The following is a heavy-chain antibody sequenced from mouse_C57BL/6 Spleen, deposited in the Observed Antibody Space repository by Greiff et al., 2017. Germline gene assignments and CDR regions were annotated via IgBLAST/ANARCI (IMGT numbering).Heavy chain of an antibody. CDR2: IYPGSGST. V-gene: IGHV1-55*01. CDR1: GYTFTSYW. Sequence: QVQLQQPGAELVKPGASVKMSCKASGYTFTSYWITWVKQRPGQGLEWIGDIYPGSGSTNYNEKFKSKATLTVDTASSTAYMQLSSLTSEDSAVYYCCGGLSYYDYDGYYFDYWGQGTTLTVSS. CDR3: CGGLSYYDYDGYYFDY. D-gene: IGHD2-4*01. J-gene: IGHJ2*01.